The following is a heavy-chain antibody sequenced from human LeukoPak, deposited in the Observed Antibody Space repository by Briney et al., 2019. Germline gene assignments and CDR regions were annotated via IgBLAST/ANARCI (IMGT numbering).Heavy chain of an antibody. Sequence: SVMVSCKASGGTFSSYAISWVRQAPGQGLEWMGGIIPIFGTANYAQKFQGRVTITADESTSTAYMELSSLISEDTAVYYCATMVRRYSSSWYTYWGQGTLVTVSS. V-gene: IGHV1-69*01. J-gene: IGHJ4*02. CDR1: GGTFSSYA. CDR2: IIPIFGTA. D-gene: IGHD6-13*01. CDR3: ATMVRRYSSSWYTY.